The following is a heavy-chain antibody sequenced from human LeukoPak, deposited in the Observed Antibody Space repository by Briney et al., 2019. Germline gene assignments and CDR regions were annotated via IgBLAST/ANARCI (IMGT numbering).Heavy chain of an antibody. V-gene: IGHV3-23*01. CDR2: ISGSGGST. CDR1: GFTFSSYA. J-gene: IGHJ4*02. CDR3: AKDANSGSYYVYCFDY. Sequence: HPGGSLRLSCAASGFTFSSYAMSWVRQAPGKGLEWVSAISGSGGSTYYADSVKGRFTISRDNSKNTLYLQMNSLRAEDTAVYYCAKDANSGSYYVYCFDYWGQGTLVTVSS. D-gene: IGHD1-26*01.